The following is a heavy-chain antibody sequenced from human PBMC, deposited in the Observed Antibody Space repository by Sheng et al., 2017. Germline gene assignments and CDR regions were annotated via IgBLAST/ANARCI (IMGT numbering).Heavy chain of an antibody. D-gene: IGHD3-9*01. CDR3: ARDPYLYYDILTGRPGWFDP. Sequence: EVQLVESGGGLVKPGGSLRLSCAASGFTFSSYSMNWVRQAPGKGLEWVSSISSSSSYIYYADSVKGRFTISRDNAKNSLYLQMNSLRAEDTAVYYCARDPYLYYDILTGRPGWFDPWGQGTLVTVSS. V-gene: IGHV3-21*01. CDR1: GFTFSSYS. J-gene: IGHJ5*02. CDR2: ISSSSSYI.